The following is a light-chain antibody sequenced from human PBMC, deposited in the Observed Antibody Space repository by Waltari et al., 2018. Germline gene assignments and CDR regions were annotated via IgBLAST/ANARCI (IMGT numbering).Light chain of an antibody. V-gene: IGLV2-23*02. J-gene: IGLJ2*01. CDR3: CSYTSIGPVL. CDR2: EVT. CDR1: SSDVGANNF. Sequence: QSALTQPASLSGSPGQSIAIPCLGTSSDVGANNFLSWYQQHPGRAPKLMIHEVTKRPSGVSTRFSGSKSGNTASLTISGLQAEDEADYYCCSYTSIGPVLIGGGTKVTVL.